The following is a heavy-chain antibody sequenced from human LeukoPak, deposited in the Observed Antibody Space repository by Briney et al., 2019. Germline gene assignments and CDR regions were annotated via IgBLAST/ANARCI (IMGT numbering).Heavy chain of an antibody. D-gene: IGHD6-13*01. V-gene: IGHV3-30*02. CDR1: GFTFSSYG. CDR2: LRYDGSNK. Sequence: GSLRLSCSASGFTFSSYGMQWVRQASGKGLEWGAFLRYDGSNKYYADSVKGRFTISRDNSKNTLYLQMNSLRAEDTAVYYCAKVPNPYSSSWYAGVNYWGQGTLVTVSS. CDR3: AKVPNPYSSSWYAGVNY. J-gene: IGHJ4*02.